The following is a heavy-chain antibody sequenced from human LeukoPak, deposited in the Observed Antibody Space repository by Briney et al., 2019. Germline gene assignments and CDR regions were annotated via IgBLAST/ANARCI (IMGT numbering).Heavy chain of an antibody. CDR3: AKGLVVPAAIVFDY. CDR2: ISSGGDAT. J-gene: IGHJ4*02. CDR1: GFTFSIHN. Sequence: GGSLRLSCAASGFTFSIHNMDWVRQAPGKGLEWISYISSGGDATHYADSVKGRFTISRDNAKNSLYMQMNSLTAEDTAVYYCAKGLVVPAAIVFDYWGQGTLVTVSS. V-gene: IGHV3-48*03. D-gene: IGHD2-2*01.